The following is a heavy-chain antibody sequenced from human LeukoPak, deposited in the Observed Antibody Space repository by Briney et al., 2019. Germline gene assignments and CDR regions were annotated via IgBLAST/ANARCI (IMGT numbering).Heavy chain of an antibody. D-gene: IGHD5-24*01. J-gene: IGHJ4*02. CDR1: GYTFTGYY. V-gene: IGHV1-2*02. CDR2: INPNSGGT. Sequence: GASVKVSCKASGYTFTGYYMHWVRQAPGQGLEWMGWINPNSGGTNYAQKFQGRVTMTRDTSISTAYMELSRLRSDDTAVYYCARVELGSGDGYGDHWGQGTLVTVSS. CDR3: ARVELGSGDGYGDH.